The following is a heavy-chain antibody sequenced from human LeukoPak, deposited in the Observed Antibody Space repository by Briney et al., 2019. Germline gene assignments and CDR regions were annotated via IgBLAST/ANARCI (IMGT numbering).Heavy chain of an antibody. CDR3: AREGYCRDDTCLSYDAFDI. CDR2: ISSRATNI. Sequence: GGSLRLSCAASGFAFSSFEMNWVRQAPGKGLEWVSYISSRATNIYYADCVKGRFTISRDNAKNSLYPQMNSLRAEDTAVYYCAREGYCRDDTCLSYDAFDIWGQGTMVTVSS. CDR1: GFAFSSFE. V-gene: IGHV3-48*03. J-gene: IGHJ3*02. D-gene: IGHD2-15*01.